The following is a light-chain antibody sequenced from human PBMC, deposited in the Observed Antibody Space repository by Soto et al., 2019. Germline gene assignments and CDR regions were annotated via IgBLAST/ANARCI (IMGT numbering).Light chain of an antibody. CDR3: QQRSNWPVT. J-gene: IGKJ1*01. V-gene: IGKV3-11*01. CDR2: DAS. CDR1: QSVSSY. Sequence: EIVLTQSPGTLSLSPGERATLSCRASQSVSSYLAWYQQKPGQAPRLLIYDASTRATGISARFSGSGSGTDFTLTISSLETEDFAVYYCQQRSNWPVTFGQGPKVDIK.